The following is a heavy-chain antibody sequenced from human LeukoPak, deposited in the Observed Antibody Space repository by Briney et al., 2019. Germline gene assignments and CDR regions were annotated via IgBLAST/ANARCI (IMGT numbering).Heavy chain of an antibody. CDR3: ARQDYGESD. V-gene: IGHV4-34*01. CDR2: INHSGNT. CDR1: GGSFSGYY. J-gene: IGHJ4*02. D-gene: IGHD4-17*01. Sequence: SETLSLTCAVYGGSFSGYYWSWIRQPPGKGLEWIGEINHSGNTNYNPSLKSRVTILLDTSKNQFSLKLSSVTAADTATYYCARQDYGESDWGQGTLITVSS.